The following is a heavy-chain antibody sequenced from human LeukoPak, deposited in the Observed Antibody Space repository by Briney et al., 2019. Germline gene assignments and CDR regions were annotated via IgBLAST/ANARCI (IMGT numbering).Heavy chain of an antibody. CDR2: ISGLGGSA. V-gene: IGHV3-23*01. CDR1: GFIFNNYA. J-gene: IGHJ4*01. CDR3: ARRGGSSWSSFDY. D-gene: IGHD6-13*01. Sequence: GGFLRLSCVASGFIFNNYAMNWVRQAPGKGLEWVSGISGLGGSAYYAASVKGRFIISRDNSGNTLFFQLTNLRVEDTAVYYCARRGGSSWSSFDYWGHGTLVTVSS.